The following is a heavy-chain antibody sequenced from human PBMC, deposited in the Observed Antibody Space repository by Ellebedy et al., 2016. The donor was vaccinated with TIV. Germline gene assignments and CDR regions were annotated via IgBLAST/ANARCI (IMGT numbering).Heavy chain of an antibody. J-gene: IGHJ4*02. CDR2: VSSGGVGT. V-gene: IGHV3-23*01. CDR1: GFTFSNYA. Sequence: GESLKISXAASGFTFSNYAMSWVRQAPGKGLEWVSGVSSGGVGTYYVDSVKGRFTISRDNSRNTLYLQMNSLRAEDTALYYCAKAGGYGSDWEVDYWGQGTLVTLSS. CDR3: AKAGGYGSDWEVDY. D-gene: IGHD6-19*01.